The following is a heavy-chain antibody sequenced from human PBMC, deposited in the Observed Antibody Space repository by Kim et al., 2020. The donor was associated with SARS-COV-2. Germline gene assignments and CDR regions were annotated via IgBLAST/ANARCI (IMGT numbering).Heavy chain of an antibody. Sequence: GGSLRLSCAASGFTFSSYGMHWVRQAPGKGLEWVAVIWYDGSNKYYADSVKGRFTISRDNSKNTLYLQMNSLRAEDTAVYYCAKDLDRGLKATLDYWGQGTLVTVSS. D-gene: IGHD1-26*01. CDR3: AKDLDRGLKATLDY. V-gene: IGHV3-33*06. CDR1: GFTFSSYG. J-gene: IGHJ4*02. CDR2: IWYDGSNK.